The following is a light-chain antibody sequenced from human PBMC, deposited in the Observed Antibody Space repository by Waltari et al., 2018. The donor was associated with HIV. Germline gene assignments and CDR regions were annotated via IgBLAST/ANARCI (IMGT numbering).Light chain of an antibody. Sequence: IHMTQTPPTLTASLGDSVKITCRASQTVGDWLAWYQQKPGEAPSLLIYRATTVENGVPSRFSGRASGTDFTLAIDSLHPDDFATYYCHQYSNYLGSFGQGTRVQLK. CDR1: QTVGDW. V-gene: IGKV1-5*03. J-gene: IGKJ1*01. CDR2: RAT. CDR3: HQYSNYLGS.